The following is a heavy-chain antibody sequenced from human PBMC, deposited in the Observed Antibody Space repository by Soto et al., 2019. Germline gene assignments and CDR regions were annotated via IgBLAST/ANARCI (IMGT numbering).Heavy chain of an antibody. V-gene: IGHV2-5*01. D-gene: IGHD2-8*01. CDR1: ACSRNTNGAG. Sequence: GRTWVNPRQPSTLTCTFTACSRNTNGAGVGLIRQPPGKPLEWLAVIYWNEDKRYSRSLKSRRSITKDTSKNQVMLKKNIMEPVDTATYCCVHSVMVHTITAGHYFHYWGPGMLVPVSS. J-gene: IGHJ4*02. CDR3: VHSVMVHTITAGHYFHY. CDR2: IYWNEDK.